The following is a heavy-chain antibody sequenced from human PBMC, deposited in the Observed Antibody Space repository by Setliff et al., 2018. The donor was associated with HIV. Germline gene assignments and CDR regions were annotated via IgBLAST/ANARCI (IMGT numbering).Heavy chain of an antibody. V-gene: IGHV3-23*01. D-gene: IGHD3-9*01. CDR2: ISGSGDSA. CDR1: GFNFRTYA. CDR3: AKSHTFYFDTPSYPLDY. J-gene: IGHJ4*02. Sequence: PGGSLRLSCAVSGFNFRTYAMSWVRQAPGKGLDWVSVISGSGDSAYYADSVKGRFTISRDDSKNMLFLQMDSLRVEDTAVYYCAKSHTFYFDTPSYPLDYWGQGTLVTVSS.